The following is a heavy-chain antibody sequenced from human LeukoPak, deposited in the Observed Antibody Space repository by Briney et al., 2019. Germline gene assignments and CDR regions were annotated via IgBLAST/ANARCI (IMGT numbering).Heavy chain of an antibody. J-gene: IGHJ5*02. CDR2: IYYSGST. Sequence: SETLSLTCTVDGGSISSYYWSWIRQPPGKGLEWIGYIYYSGSTNYNPSLKSRVTISVDTSKNQFSLKLSSVTAADTAVYYCAREGNTYYYDSKDWFDPWGQGTLVTVSS. CDR1: GGSISSYY. CDR3: AREGNTYYYDSKDWFDP. D-gene: IGHD3-22*01. V-gene: IGHV4-59*01.